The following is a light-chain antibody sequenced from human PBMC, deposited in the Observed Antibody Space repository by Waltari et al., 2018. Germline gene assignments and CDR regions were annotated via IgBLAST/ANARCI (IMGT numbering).Light chain of an antibody. CDR2: AAT. CDR1: QGISSY. CDR3: LQHNSYPFT. V-gene: IGKV1-17*01. J-gene: IGKJ3*01. Sequence: DIQMTQSPSSLSASVGDTVTITCRASQGISSYLNCFQQKPGKAPKLLIYAATTWQSGVPSRFSGSGSGTEFTLTISSLQPEDFAAYYCLQHNSYPFTFGPGTKLDIK.